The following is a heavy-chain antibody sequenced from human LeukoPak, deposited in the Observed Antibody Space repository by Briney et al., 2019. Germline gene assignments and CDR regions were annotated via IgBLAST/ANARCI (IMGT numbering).Heavy chain of an antibody. CDR3: AKRDTRGRYYFDY. CDR1: GFTFRTYG. Sequence: PGGSLRLSCVASGFTFRTYGMHWVRQAPGKGLEWVAVIWYDGSDKYYAESVKGRFTVSRDNSKSTHYLQMNSLRAEDTAVYFCAKRDTRGRYYFDYWGLGTLVTVSS. D-gene: IGHD2-2*01. J-gene: IGHJ4*02. V-gene: IGHV3-33*06. CDR2: IWYDGSDK.